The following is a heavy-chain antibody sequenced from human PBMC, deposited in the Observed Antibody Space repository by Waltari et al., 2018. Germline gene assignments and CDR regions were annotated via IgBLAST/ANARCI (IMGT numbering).Heavy chain of an antibody. J-gene: IGHJ4*02. D-gene: IGHD6-19*01. CDR3: TRDTSPYTSGCGAY. Sequence: QVQLVQSGAEVKKPGASVRVSCKASGYTFTGYYIHWVRQAPGQGLGWMGWVNPDSYGAHYAQKFQGRVTMTRDTSINTVYMELSRLTSDDTAVYYCTRDTSPYTSGCGAYWGQGTPVTVSS. CDR1: GYTFTGYY. V-gene: IGHV1-2*02. CDR2: VNPDSYGA.